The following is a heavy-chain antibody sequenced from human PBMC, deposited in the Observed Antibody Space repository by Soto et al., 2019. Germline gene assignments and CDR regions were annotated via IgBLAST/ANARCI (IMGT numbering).Heavy chain of an antibody. V-gene: IGHV4-59*08. J-gene: IGHJ4*02. CDR3: ARLGGSYAVPHFDY. D-gene: IGHD1-26*01. CDR2: IYYSGST. CDR1: GGSVSSYF. Sequence: SETLSLTCTVSGGSVSSYFWSWVRQPPGKGLEWIGYIYYSGSTNYKPSLKSRVTLSVDTSKNQFSLKLSSVTAADTAVYYCARLGGSYAVPHFDYWGQGTLVTVSS.